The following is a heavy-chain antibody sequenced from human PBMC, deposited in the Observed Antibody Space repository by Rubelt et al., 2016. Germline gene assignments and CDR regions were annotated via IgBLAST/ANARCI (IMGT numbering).Heavy chain of an antibody. CDR2: IYLSGST. D-gene: IGHD4-23*01. V-gene: IGHV4-4*02. CDR3: ATTPTVVTRSDY. Sequence: QVQLQESGPGLVKPSGTLSLTCAVSGGSISSSNWWSWVRQPPGKGLEWIGEIYLSGSTNYNPSLKGRVTISGEKAKSQSSLKLRSVTAADTAVYYCATTPTVVTRSDYWGQGTLVTVSS. CDR1: GGSISSSNW. J-gene: IGHJ4*02.